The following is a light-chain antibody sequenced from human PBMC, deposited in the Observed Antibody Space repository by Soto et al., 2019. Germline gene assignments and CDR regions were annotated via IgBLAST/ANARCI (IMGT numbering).Light chain of an antibody. CDR2: AAS. J-gene: IGKJ5*01. V-gene: IGKV1-27*01. CDR1: QGISNY. CDR3: QNHNSAPIT. Sequence: DIQMTQSPSSLSASVGDRATITCRASQGISNYLAWYQQKPGKLPNLLIYAASTLQSGVPSRFSGSGSGTDFTLTISSLQPEDVASYYCQNHNSAPITFGQGTRLEIK.